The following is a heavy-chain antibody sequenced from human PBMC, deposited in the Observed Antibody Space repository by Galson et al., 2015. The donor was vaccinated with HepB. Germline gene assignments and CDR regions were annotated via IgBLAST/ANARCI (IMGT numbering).Heavy chain of an antibody. J-gene: IGHJ5*02. CDR3: ARAMTDYSDWFDL. D-gene: IGHD1-26*01. CDR2: ITSDGTST. Sequence: SLRLSCAASGFTFRSHWMHWIRQAPGKRLMWVARITSDGTSTGYADSVEGRFTISRDNAKNTLYLQLNSLRVEDTALYYCARAMTDYSDWFDLWGQGTLVSVSP. CDR1: GFTFRSHW. V-gene: IGHV3-74*01.